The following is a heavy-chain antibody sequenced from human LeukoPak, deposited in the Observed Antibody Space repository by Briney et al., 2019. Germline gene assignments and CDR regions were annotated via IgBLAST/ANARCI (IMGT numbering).Heavy chain of an antibody. V-gene: IGHV4-39*07. CDR3: ARSVSAYAGRGWFDP. CDR2: MYYTGTT. CDR1: GGSIRSLGYS. Sequence: SETLSLTCSVSGGSIRSLGYSWGWIRQPPGKGLEWIASMYYTGTTYYNPSLKSRFTMSVDTSKNQFSLNLTSVTAADTAVFYCARSVSAYAGRGWFDPWGQGTLVTVSS. J-gene: IGHJ5*02. D-gene: IGHD5-12*01.